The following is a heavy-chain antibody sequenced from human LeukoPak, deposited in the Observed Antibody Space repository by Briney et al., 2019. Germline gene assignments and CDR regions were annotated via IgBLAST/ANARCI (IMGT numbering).Heavy chain of an antibody. CDR1: GYTFTSYD. J-gene: IGHJ4*02. V-gene: IGHV1-8*01. CDR2: MNPNSGNT. D-gene: IGHD6-13*01. CDR3: ARAVYHIAAAEDY. Sequence: ASVKVSCKASGYTFTSYDINWVRQATGQGLEWRGWMNPNSGNTGYAQKFQGRVTMTRNTSISTAYMELSSLRSEDTAVYYCARAVYHIAAAEDYWGQGTLVTVSS.